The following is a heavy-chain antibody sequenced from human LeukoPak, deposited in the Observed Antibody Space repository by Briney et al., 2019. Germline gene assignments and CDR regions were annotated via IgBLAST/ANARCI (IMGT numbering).Heavy chain of an antibody. J-gene: IGHJ4*02. V-gene: IGHV1-24*01. CDR3: ATLTPPNYYDSSGYYLFDY. Sequence: ASVKVSCKVSGYTLTELSMHWVRQAPGKGLGWMGGFDPEDGETIYAQKFQGRVTMTEDTSTDTAYMELSSLRSEDTAVYYCATLTPPNYYDSSGYYLFDYWGQGTLVTVSS. CDR2: FDPEDGET. D-gene: IGHD3-22*01. CDR1: GYTLTELS.